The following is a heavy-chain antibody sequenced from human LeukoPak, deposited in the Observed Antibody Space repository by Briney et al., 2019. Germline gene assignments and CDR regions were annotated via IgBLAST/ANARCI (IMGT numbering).Heavy chain of an antibody. V-gene: IGHV3-21*01. D-gene: IGHD2-15*01. CDR1: GFTFSSYS. CDR3: AKGYCSGGSCYFNYFDY. CDR2: ISSGSSYI. J-gene: IGHJ4*02. Sequence: PGESLRLSCAASGFTFSSYSMNWVRQAPGKGPEWVSSISSGSSYIYYADSVKGRFTISRDNAKNSLYLQMNSLRAEDTAVYYCAKGYCSGGSCYFNYFDYWGQGTLVTVTS.